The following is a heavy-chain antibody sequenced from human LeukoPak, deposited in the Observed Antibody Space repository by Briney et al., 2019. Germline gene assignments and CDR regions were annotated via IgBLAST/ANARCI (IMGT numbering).Heavy chain of an antibody. D-gene: IGHD2-15*01. J-gene: IGHJ4*02. Sequence: PGGSLRLSSAPSGFTFSGSAMHWVRHASGKGLEWVGRIRSKANSYAPAYAASVKGRFPISRDDSKNTAYRQINLLKTEDTAVYYCTSPNCSGGSCYHDYWGQGTLVTVSS. V-gene: IGHV3-73*01. CDR3: TSPNCSGGSCYHDY. CDR1: GFTFSGSA. CDR2: IRSKANSYAP.